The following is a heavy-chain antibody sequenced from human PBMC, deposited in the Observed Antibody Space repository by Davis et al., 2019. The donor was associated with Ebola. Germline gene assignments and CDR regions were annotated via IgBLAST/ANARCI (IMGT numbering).Heavy chain of an antibody. J-gene: IGHJ4*02. CDR3: SRGWQWELTPGG. CDR1: GYTFTSYD. D-gene: IGHD1-26*01. Sequence: ASVKVSCKASGYTFTSYDINWVRQATGQGLEWMGWMNPNSGNTGYAQKFQGRVTMTRNTSISTAYMELSSLRSEDTAVYYCSRGWQWELTPGGWGQGTLVTVSS. V-gene: IGHV1-8*01. CDR2: MNPNSGNT.